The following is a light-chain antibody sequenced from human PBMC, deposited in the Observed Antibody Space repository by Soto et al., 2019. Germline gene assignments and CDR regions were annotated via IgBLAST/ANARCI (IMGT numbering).Light chain of an antibody. CDR1: QGIGSL. J-gene: IGKJ5*01. Sequence: DIQMTQYTSTLSASIGDRVTITCRASQGIGSLLAWYQHKPGEGPKLLIYGASTLQSGVPSRFSGSGSGTDFTLTISSLQPEDFATYYCQEFNGYPLTFGQGTLLEIK. CDR2: GAS. V-gene: IGKV1-9*01. CDR3: QEFNGYPLT.